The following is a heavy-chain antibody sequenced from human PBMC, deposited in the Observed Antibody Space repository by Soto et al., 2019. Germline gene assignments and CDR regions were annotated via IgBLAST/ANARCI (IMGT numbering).Heavy chain of an antibody. Sequence: LSLTFTVSGDSISTYYWSWIRQSPGKGLQWIGYIFYSGGTAYNPSLKSRVTISLDMSKKQISLKLTSVTTADTATYFCARLQLVQKVIDYWGQGTLVTVSS. D-gene: IGHD1-1*01. CDR1: GDSISTYY. CDR3: ARLQLVQKVIDY. V-gene: IGHV4-59*01. J-gene: IGHJ4*02. CDR2: IFYSGGT.